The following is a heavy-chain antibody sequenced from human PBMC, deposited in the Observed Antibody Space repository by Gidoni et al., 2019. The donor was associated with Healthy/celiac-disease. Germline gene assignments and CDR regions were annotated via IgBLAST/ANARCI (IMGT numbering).Heavy chain of an antibody. CDR3: ARYYNDSSGYYPYYYYYGMDV. CDR2: INHSGST. Sequence: FLTCAVYGGSFSGYYWRWIRQPPGKGLEWIGEINHSGSTNYNPSLKRRVTISVDTSKNQFSLKLSSVTAADTAVYYCARYYNDSSGYYPYYYYYGMDVWGQGTTVTVSS. J-gene: IGHJ6*02. V-gene: IGHV4-34*01. D-gene: IGHD3-22*01. CDR1: GGSFSGYY.